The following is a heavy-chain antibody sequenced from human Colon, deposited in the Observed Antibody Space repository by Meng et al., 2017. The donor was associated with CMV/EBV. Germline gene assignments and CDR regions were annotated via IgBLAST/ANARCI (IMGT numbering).Heavy chain of an antibody. Sequence: ASGFPFSSYGMHWVRQAPGKGLEWVAFVRYDGGNKQYGDSVKGRFNISKDNGRNTVHLQMNTLSAEDMAVYYCAKDGGGSWGWYFDLWGRGTLVTVSS. CDR3: AKDGGGSWGWYFDL. CDR1: GFPFSSYG. D-gene: IGHD2-15*01. CDR2: VRYDGGNK. V-gene: IGHV3-30*02. J-gene: IGHJ2*01.